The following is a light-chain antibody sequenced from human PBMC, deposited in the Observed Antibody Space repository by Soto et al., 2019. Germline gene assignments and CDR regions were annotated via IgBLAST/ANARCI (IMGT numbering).Light chain of an antibody. CDR1: SSNIGAGYD. J-gene: IGLJ3*02. Sequence: QAVVTQPPSVSGAPGQRVTISCTESSSNIGAGYDVHWYQQLPGTAPKLLIYGNSNRPSGVPDRFYGSKSGTSASLAITGLQAEDEADYYCQSYDSSLSGWVFGGGTKLTVL. CDR2: GNS. CDR3: QSYDSSLSGWV. V-gene: IGLV1-40*01.